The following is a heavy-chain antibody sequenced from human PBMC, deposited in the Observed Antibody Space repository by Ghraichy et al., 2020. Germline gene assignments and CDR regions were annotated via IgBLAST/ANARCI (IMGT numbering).Heavy chain of an antibody. D-gene: IGHD4-23*01. J-gene: IGHJ6*02. CDR3: ARTSTVITPGDNYSGMDV. V-gene: IGHV2-70*11. Sequence: SGPTLVKPTQTLTLTCTFSGFSLTTNGMCVNWIRQSPGRALEWLARIDWDNDKYYSTSLKTRLTISKDTSKNQVVLTMTNMDPVDTARYFCARTSTVITPGDNYSGMDVWGQGTTVTVSS. CDR1: GFSLTTNGMC. CDR2: IDWDNDK.